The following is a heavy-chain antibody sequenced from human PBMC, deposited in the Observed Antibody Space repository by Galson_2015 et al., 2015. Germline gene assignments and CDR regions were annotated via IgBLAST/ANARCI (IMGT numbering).Heavy chain of an antibody. CDR3: ARAHYYASV. Sequence: SLRLSCAASGFTFSDYYMSWIRQAPGKGLEWLSYISGSGTTIYYADSVKDRFTISRDNAENSVYLQLRSLRAEDTAVYYCARAHYYASVWGQGTPVTVSS. CDR1: GFTFSDYY. J-gene: IGHJ4*02. V-gene: IGHV3-11*01. D-gene: IGHD3-10*01. CDR2: ISGSGTTI.